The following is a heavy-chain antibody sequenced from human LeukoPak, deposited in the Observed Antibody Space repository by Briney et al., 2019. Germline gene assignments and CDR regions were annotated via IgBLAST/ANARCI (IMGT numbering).Heavy chain of an antibody. J-gene: IGHJ4*02. CDR3: ARVGGYEEWELRDFDY. CDR2: INPNSGGT. CDR1: GYTFTGYY. V-gene: IGHV1-2*02. D-gene: IGHD1-26*01. Sequence: GASVKVSCKASGYTFTGYYMHWVRQAPGQGLEWMGWINPNSGGTNYAQKFQGRVTMTRDTSISTAYMELSRLRSDDTAVYYCARVGGYEEWELRDFDYWGQGTLVTVSS.